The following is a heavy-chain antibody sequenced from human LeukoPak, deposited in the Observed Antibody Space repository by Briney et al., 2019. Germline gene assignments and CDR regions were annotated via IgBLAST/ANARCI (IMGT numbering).Heavy chain of an antibody. V-gene: IGHV1-18*01. J-gene: IGHJ4*02. Sequence: GASVKVSCKASGYTFTSYGISWVRQATGQGLEWMGWISAYNGNTNYAQKLQGRVTMTTDTSTSTAYMELRSLRSDDTAVYYCARHENYYDSSGYYDYWGQGTLVTVSS. CDR2: ISAYNGNT. CDR3: ARHENYYDSSGYYDY. D-gene: IGHD3-22*01. CDR1: GYTFTSYG.